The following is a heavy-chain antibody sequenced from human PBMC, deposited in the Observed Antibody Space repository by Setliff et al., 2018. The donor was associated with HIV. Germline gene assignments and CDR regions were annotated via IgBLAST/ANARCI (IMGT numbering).Heavy chain of an antibody. CDR1: GDSLSNYV. Sequence: GASVKVSCKASGDSLSNYVITWVRRAPGQGLEWMGGIVPLFGTTNYAQNFQGRLTITTDQIMTTAYMELTSLRSEDTAVYYCASGSGYCTKGDYYIGVHRTPDKYYFDSWGQGTLVTVSS. D-gene: IGHD2-8*01. V-gene: IGHV1-69*05. CDR3: ASGSGYCTKGDYYIGVHRTPDKYYFDS. J-gene: IGHJ4*02. CDR2: IVPLFGTT.